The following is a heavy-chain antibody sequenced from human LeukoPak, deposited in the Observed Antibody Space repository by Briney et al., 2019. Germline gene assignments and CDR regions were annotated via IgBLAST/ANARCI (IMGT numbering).Heavy chain of an antibody. CDR3: ARGLGYYGSGSPDRNWFDP. Sequence: PSETLSLTCAVEGGSFSGYYGSWIRQPPGKGLEWIGEINHSGSTNYNPSLKSGVTISVDTSKNQFSLKLSSVTAADTAVYYCARGLGYYGSGSPDRNWFDPWGQGTLVTVSS. D-gene: IGHD3-10*01. J-gene: IGHJ5*02. CDR1: GGSFSGYY. CDR2: INHSGST. V-gene: IGHV4-34*01.